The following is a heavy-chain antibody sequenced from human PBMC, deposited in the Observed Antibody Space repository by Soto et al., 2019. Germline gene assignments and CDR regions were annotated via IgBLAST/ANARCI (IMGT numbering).Heavy chain of an antibody. J-gene: IGHJ4*02. V-gene: IGHV4-31*03. CDR2: IYYSGST. D-gene: IGHD2-21*02. CDR3: ARARSRCGAACFDY. CDR1: SASISSADYY. Sequence: QVQLQESGPGLVKPSQTLSLTCTVSSASISSADYYWSWIRQHPGKGLEWIAYIYYSGSTSYNPSLKSRVIISMDTSRDQFSLTLTSVTAADTAGYYCARARSRCGAACFDYWGQGTLVTVSS.